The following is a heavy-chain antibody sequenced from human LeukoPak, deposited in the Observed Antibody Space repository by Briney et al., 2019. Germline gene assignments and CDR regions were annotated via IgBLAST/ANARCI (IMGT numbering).Heavy chain of an antibody. D-gene: IGHD2-2*01. V-gene: IGHV1-18*01. CDR3: ARGRGINIVVVPAAMYFDY. CDR1: GYTFTSYG. J-gene: IGHJ4*02. Sequence: ASVKVSCKASGYTFTSYGISWVRQAPGQGLEWMGWISAYNGNTNYAQKLQGRVTMTTDTSTSTAYMELRSLRSDDTAVYYCARGRGINIVVVPAAMYFDYWGQETLVTVSS. CDR2: ISAYNGNT.